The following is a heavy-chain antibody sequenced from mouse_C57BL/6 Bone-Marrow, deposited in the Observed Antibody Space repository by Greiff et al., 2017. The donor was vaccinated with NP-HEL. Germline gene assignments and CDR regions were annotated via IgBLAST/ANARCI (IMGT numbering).Heavy chain of an antibody. D-gene: IGHD2-5*01. CDR1: GYTFTSYW. J-gene: IGHJ3*01. CDR3: ARYYSNYAWFAY. CDR2: IHPNSSST. V-gene: IGHV1-64*01. Sequence: VQLQQPGAELVKPGASVKLSCKASGYTFTSYWMHWVKQRPGQGLEWIGMIHPNSSSTNYNEKFKSKATLTVDKSSSTAYMQLSSLTSEDSAVYYCARYYSNYAWFAYWGQGTLVTVSA.